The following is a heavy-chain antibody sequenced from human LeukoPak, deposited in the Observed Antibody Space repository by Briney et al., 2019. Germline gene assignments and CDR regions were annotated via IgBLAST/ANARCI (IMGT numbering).Heavy chain of an antibody. CDR1: GGTFSSYA. D-gene: IGHD1-26*01. Sequence: SSVKVSCKASGGTFSSYAISWVRQAPGQGLESMGRIIPIFGTANYAQKFQGRVTITRDESTSTAYMELSSVRSEDTAVYYCAREREATNWFDPWGQGTLVTVSS. CDR3: AREREATNWFDP. CDR2: IIPIFGTA. J-gene: IGHJ5*02. V-gene: IGHV1-69*05.